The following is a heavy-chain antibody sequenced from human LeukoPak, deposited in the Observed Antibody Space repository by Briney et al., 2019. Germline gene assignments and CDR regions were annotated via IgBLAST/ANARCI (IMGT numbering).Heavy chain of an antibody. Sequence: AASVKVSCKASGYTFTSYDINWVRQATGQGLEWMGWMNPNSGNTGYAQKFQGRVTMSRNTSISTAYMELSSLRSEDTAVYYCARAPKYCGGDCYFDYWGQGTLVTVSS. D-gene: IGHD2-21*01. CDR3: ARAPKYCGGDCYFDY. V-gene: IGHV1-8*01. J-gene: IGHJ4*02. CDR1: GYTFTSYD. CDR2: MNPNSGNT.